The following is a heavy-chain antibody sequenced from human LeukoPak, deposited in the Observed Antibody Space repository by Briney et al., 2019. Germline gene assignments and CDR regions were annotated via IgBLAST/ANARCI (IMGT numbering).Heavy chain of an antibody. CDR1: GGTFSSYT. D-gene: IGHD2-15*01. Sequence: SVKVSCKASGGTFSSYTISWVRQAPGQGLEWMGRIIPILGIANYAQKFQGRVTITADKSTSTAYMELSSLRSEDTAVYYCARIGYCSGGSCYGGQVRFDPWGQGTLVTVSS. V-gene: IGHV1-69*02. J-gene: IGHJ5*02. CDR3: ARIGYCSGGSCYGGQVRFDP. CDR2: IIPILGIA.